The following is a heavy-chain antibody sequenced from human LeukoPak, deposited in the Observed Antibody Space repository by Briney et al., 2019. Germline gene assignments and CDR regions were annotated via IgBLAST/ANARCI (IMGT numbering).Heavy chain of an antibody. CDR2: IYNSVTT. D-gene: IGHD3-22*01. V-gene: IGHV4-59*11. CDR3: ARGGDSSGLFDY. CDR1: SGSISSHY. J-gene: IGHJ4*02. Sequence: SETLSLTCTVSSGSISSHYWNWIRQPPGKGLEWIGYIYNSVTTNYNPSLKSRVTISGDTSKNQFSLKLSAVSAADTAAYYCARGGDSSGLFDYWGQGTLVTVSS.